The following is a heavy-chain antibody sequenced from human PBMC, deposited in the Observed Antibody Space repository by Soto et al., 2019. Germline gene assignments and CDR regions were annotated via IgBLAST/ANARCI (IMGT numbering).Heavy chain of an antibody. J-gene: IGHJ4*02. D-gene: IGHD2-15*01. CDR1: GGTFSSYA. V-gene: IGHV1-69*13. CDR3: ASFPSFYCSGRSCKPLV. Sequence: GASVKVSCKASGGTFSSYAISWVRQAPGQGLEWMGGIIPIFGTANYTQKFQGRVTITADESTSTAYMELSSLRSEDTAVYYCASFPSFYCSGRSCKPLVWGQGTLVTVSS. CDR2: IIPIFGTA.